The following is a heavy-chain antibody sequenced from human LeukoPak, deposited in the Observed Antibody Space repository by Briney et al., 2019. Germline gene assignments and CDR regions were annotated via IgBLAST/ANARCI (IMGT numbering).Heavy chain of an antibody. CDR2: ISGSGGST. Sequence: PGGSLRLSCAASGFTFSSYAMSWVRQAPGKGLEWVSAISGSGGSTYYADSVKGRFTISGDNSKNTLYLQMNSLRAEDTAVYYCAKPSYDILTGYHYWGQGTLVTVSS. CDR3: AKPSYDILTGYHY. CDR1: GFTFSSYA. V-gene: IGHV3-23*01. D-gene: IGHD3-9*01. J-gene: IGHJ4*02.